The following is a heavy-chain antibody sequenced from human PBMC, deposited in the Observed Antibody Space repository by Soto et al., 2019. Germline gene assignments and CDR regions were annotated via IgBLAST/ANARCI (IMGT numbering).Heavy chain of an antibody. CDR2: ISAYNGNT. J-gene: IGHJ5*02. CDR1: GYTFTSYG. Sequence: ASVKVSCKASGYTFTSYGISWVRQAPGQGLEWMGWISAYNGNTNYAQKLQGRVTMTTDTSTSTAYKELRSLRSDDTAVYYCARLEAQYYDFWSGYYGSNWFDPWGQGTLVTVSS. CDR3: ARLEAQYYDFWSGYYGSNWFDP. D-gene: IGHD3-3*01. V-gene: IGHV1-18*01.